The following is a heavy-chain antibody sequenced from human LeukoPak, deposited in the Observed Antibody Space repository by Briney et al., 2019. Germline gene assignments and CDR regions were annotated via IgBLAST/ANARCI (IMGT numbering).Heavy chain of an antibody. D-gene: IGHD3-3*01. CDR1: GGTFSSYT. CDR3: ARGSITIFGVVIHAFDI. Sequence: SVKVSCKASGGTFSSYTISWVRQAPGQRLEWMGRIIPILGIANYAQKFQGRVTITADKSTSTGYMELSSLRSEDTAVYYCARGSITIFGVVIHAFDIWGQGTMVTVSS. V-gene: IGHV1-69*02. CDR2: IIPILGIA. J-gene: IGHJ3*02.